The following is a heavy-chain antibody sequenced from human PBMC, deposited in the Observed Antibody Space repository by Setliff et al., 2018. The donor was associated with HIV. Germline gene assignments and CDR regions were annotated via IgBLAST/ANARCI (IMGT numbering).Heavy chain of an antibody. CDR3: AKFPVFKWFGERQGWFDL. V-gene: IGHV3-23*01. J-gene: IGHJ5*02. D-gene: IGHD3-10*01. Sequence: GGSLRLSCAASGFTLSSHAMRWVRQPPGKGLEWVSGISSSGLGTYYADSVKGRFTIFRDTSKNTLYLQMNSLRVEDTAVYYCAKFPVFKWFGERQGWFDLWGQGTLVTVSS. CDR2: ISSSGLGT. CDR1: GFTLSSHA.